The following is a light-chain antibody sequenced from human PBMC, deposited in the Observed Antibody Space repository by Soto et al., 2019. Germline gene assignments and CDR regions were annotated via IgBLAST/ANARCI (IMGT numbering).Light chain of an antibody. Sequence: QSVLTQPASVSGSPGQSITISCTGTSSDVGGYNYISWYQQHPGKAPKFIIYDVRNRPSGVSNRFSGSRSGNTASLTISGLQAEDEADYYCSSYTSSSTVIFGGGTQLTLL. CDR1: SSDVGGYNY. CDR2: DVR. V-gene: IGLV2-14*01. CDR3: SSYTSSSTVI. J-gene: IGLJ2*01.